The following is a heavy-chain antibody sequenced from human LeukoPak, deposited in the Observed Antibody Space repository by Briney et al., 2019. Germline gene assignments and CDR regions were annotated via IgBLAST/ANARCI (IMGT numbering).Heavy chain of an antibody. CDR3: ARGREVRGPSFDY. J-gene: IGHJ4*02. V-gene: IGHV4-30-4*01. D-gene: IGHD3-10*01. Sequence: PSETLSLTCTVSGGSISSGDYYWSWIRQPPGKGLEWIGYIYYSGSTYYNPSLKSRVTISVDTSKNRFSLKLSSVTAADTAVYYCARGREVRGPSFDYWGQGTLVTVSS. CDR1: GGSISSGDYY. CDR2: IYYSGST.